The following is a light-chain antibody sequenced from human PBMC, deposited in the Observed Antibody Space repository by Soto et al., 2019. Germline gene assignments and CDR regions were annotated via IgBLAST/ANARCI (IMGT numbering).Light chain of an antibody. J-gene: IGLJ2*01. CDR1: SNDIGAFNY. CDR3: QSYDGGLGVSKI. CDR2: GVS. Sequence: QSVLTQPASVSGSPGQSITISCTGSSNDIGAFNYVSWYRQPPGEAPKVLIRGVSYRPSGVSIRFSGSKSDNTASLSISGLQPEDEADYYCQSYDGGLGVSKIFGGGTKLTVL. V-gene: IGLV2-14*01.